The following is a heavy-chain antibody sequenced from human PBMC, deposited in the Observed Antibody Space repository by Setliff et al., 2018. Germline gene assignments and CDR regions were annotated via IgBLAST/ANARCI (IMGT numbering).Heavy chain of an antibody. V-gene: IGHV4-38-2*01. Sequence: PSETLSLTCAVSGYSISSGYYWGWIRQPPGKGLEWIGSIFHSGNTYYNPSLKSRVTISVDTSKNQFSLKLSSVTAADTAIYYCARVPNFWSGYLDYWGQGTLVTVSS. CDR1: GYSISSGYY. J-gene: IGHJ4*02. CDR2: IFHSGNT. D-gene: IGHD3-3*01. CDR3: ARVPNFWSGYLDY.